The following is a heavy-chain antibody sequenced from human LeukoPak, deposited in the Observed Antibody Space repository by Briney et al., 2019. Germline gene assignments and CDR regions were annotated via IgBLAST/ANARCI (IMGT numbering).Heavy chain of an antibody. CDR2: IKQDGSEK. CDR3: AELGITMIGGV. D-gene: IGHD3-10*02. J-gene: IGHJ6*04. CDR1: GFTFSNYW. Sequence: GGSLRLSCATSGFTFSNYWMTWVRQAPGKGLEWVATIKQDGSEKYSVDSVKGRFTISRDNAKNSLYLQLNSLRAEDTAVYYCAELGITMIGGVWGKGTTVTISS. V-gene: IGHV3-7*01.